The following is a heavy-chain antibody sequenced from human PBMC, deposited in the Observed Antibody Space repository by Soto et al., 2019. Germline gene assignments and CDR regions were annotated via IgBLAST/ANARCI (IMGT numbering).Heavy chain of an antibody. CDR3: ARRAWGYCSGGSCSEYYYYMDV. V-gene: IGHV4-39*01. D-gene: IGHD2-15*01. CDR1: GGSISSSSYY. Sequence: QLQLQESGPGLVKPSETLSLTCTVSGGSISSSSYYWGWIRHPPGKGLEWIGSICYSGSTYYNPSFKSRVSLTIDMFNNQSPLKLSSVTAADTAVYYCARRAWGYCSGGSCSEYYYYMDVWGKGTTVTVSS. J-gene: IGHJ6*03. CDR2: ICYSGST.